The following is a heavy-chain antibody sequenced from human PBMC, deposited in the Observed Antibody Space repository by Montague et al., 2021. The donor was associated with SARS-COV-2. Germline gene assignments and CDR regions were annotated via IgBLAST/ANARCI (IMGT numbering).Heavy chain of an antibody. J-gene: IGHJ6*02. Sequence: SETLSLTCTVSGGSISSSNYYWGWIRQPPGKGLEWIGNMYYSGSIYYNPSLKSRVTISIDTSKNQFSLKPSSVTAADTAVYYCARDDIVLQGVTKGMDVWGQGTTVTVSS. D-gene: IGHD3-10*01. V-gene: IGHV4-39*07. CDR3: ARDDIVLQGVTKGMDV. CDR1: GGSISSSNYY. CDR2: MYYSGSI.